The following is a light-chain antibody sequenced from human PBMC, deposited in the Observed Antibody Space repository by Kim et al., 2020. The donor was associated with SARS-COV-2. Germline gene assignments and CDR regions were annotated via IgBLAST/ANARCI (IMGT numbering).Light chain of an antibody. Sequence: RVTTSCTGGGSNIGAGYEVHWYQQLPGTAPKLLIYGDTDRPSGVPDRFSGSKSGTSASLAITGLQAEDEADYYCQSYDSSLRVVFGGGTKVTVL. CDR1: GSNIGAGYE. J-gene: IGLJ2*01. CDR2: GDT. V-gene: IGLV1-40*01. CDR3: QSYDSSLRVV.